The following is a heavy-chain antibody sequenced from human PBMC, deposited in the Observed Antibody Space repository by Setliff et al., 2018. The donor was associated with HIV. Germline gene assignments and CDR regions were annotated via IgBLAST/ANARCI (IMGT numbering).Heavy chain of an antibody. J-gene: IGHJ6*02. D-gene: IGHD3-3*01. CDR1: GFTFDDHT. CDR3: ARDNLYSNTWNGSPVYGLDV. CDR2: ISWDGSST. V-gene: IGHV3-20*04. Sequence: PGGSLRLSCAASGFTFDDHTMNWVRQVPGKGLEWLCLISWDGSSTFYADSVQGRFTISRDNAKNSLYLQMDGLRAEDTAVYFCARDNLYSNTWNGSPVYGLDVWGQGTTVTVSS.